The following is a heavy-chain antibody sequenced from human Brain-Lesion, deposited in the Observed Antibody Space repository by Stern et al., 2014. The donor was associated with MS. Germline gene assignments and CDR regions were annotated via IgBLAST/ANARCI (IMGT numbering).Heavy chain of an antibody. CDR1: GGSVSSTSYA. CDR2: IYYSGNT. V-gene: IGHV4-39*01. J-gene: IGHJ5*02. D-gene: IGHD2-15*01. CDR3: AGEEDIRYCSGGSCTGNWFDP. Sequence: QVQLQESGPGLVKPSETLSLTCTVAGGSVSSTSYAWAWIRQPPGKGLEWIGTIYYSGNTYYSPSLKSRLTISLDTPKNQFSLQRRSVTAADTAVYYCAGEEDIRYCSGGSCTGNWFDPWGQGTLVTVSS.